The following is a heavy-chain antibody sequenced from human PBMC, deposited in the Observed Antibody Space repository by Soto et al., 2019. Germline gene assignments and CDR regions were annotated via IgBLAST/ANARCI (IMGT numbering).Heavy chain of an antibody. D-gene: IGHD5-12*01. V-gene: IGHV3-30*04. CDR3: AESRTSASGSPIAY. CDR2: ISNDGNTR. Sequence: QVQLVESGGGVGQPGRSLRLSCAASGFTFTNYAMHWVRQAPGKGLEWVAVISNDGNTRYYAESVKGRFSISRDNLNNTLYVQVNTLKNEDTAVYYCAESRTSASGSPIAYWGQGTLVTVSS. J-gene: IGHJ4*02. CDR1: GFTFTNYA.